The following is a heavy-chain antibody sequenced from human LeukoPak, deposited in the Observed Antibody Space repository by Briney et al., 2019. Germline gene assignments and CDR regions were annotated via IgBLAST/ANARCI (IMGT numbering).Heavy chain of an antibody. J-gene: IGHJ4*02. CDR1: GGSFSGYY. CDR3: ARHRDHDSSGFYFDY. Sequence: PSETLSLTCAVYGGSFSGYYWSWIRQPPGKGLEWIGEINHSGSTNYNPSLKSRVTISVDTSKNQFSLKLSSVTAADTAVYYCARHRDHDSSGFYFDYWGQGTLVTVSS. D-gene: IGHD3-22*01. CDR2: INHSGST. V-gene: IGHV4-34*01.